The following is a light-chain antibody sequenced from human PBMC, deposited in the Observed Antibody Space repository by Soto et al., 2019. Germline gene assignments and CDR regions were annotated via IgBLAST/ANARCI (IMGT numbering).Light chain of an antibody. CDR2: RNN. V-gene: IGLV1-47*01. CDR3: AAWDDSLSGHVV. CDR1: SSNIGSNY. Sequence: QLVLTQPLSASGTPGQRVTISCSGSSSNIGSNYVYWYQQLPGTAPKLLIYRNNQRPSGVPDRFSGSKSGTSASLAISGLRSEDQADYYCAAWDDSLSGHVVFGGGTKLTVL. J-gene: IGLJ2*01.